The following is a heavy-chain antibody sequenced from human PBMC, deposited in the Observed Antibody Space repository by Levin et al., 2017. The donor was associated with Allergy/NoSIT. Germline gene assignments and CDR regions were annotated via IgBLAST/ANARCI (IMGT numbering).Heavy chain of an antibody. Sequence: LSLTCAASGFTFSSYAMHWVRQTPGKGLEWVALIAYDGSNKYHADSVKGRFTITRDNSKNTLYLQMNSLTAEDTAVYYCARETARDGYNRRFDYWGQGTLVTVSS. V-gene: IGHV3-30-3*01. J-gene: IGHJ4*02. CDR3: ARETARDGYNRRFDY. CDR1: GFTFSSYA. CDR2: IAYDGSNK. D-gene: IGHD5-24*01.